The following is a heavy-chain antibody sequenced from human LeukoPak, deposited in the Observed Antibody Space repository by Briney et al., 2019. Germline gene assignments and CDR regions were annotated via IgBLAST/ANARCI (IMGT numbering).Heavy chain of an antibody. CDR2: IYHSGST. CDR3: AGAYCGGDCYSGRTFDI. Sequence: SETLSLTCTVSGYSISSGYYWGWIRQPPGKGLEWIGSIYHSGSTYYNPSLKSRVTISVDKSKNQFSLKLSSVTAADTAVYYRAGAYCGGDCYSGRTFDIWGQGTMVTVSS. D-gene: IGHD2-21*02. V-gene: IGHV4-38-2*02. CDR1: GYSISSGYY. J-gene: IGHJ3*02.